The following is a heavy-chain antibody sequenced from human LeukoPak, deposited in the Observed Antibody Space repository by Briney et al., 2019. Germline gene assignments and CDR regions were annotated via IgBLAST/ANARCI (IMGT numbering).Heavy chain of an antibody. CDR3: ARDYPGRERTVDV. V-gene: IGHV1-2*02. D-gene: IGHD2-15*01. J-gene: IGHJ6*04. CDR1: GYTFTGYY. CDR2: INPNSGGT. Sequence: ASVKVSCKASGYTFTGYYMHWVRQAPGQGLEWMGWINPNSGGTNYAQKFQGRVTMTRDTSISTAYMELTRLRSDDTAVYYCARDYPGRERTVDVWGKGTTVTVSS.